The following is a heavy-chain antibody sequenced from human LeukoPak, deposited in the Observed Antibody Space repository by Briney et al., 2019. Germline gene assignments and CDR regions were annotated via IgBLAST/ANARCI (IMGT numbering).Heavy chain of an antibody. CDR2: IKQDGSEK. V-gene: IGHV3-7*01. D-gene: IGHD2-15*01. CDR1: GFTFSSYL. J-gene: IGHJ3*02. CDR3: ARAGWGSFAFDI. Sequence: GGSLRLSCAASGFTFSSYLMSSVRQAPAKGLEWVANIKQDGSEKYYVDSVKGRFTISRDNAKNSLYLQMNSLRAEDTAVYYCARAGWGSFAFDIWGQGTMVTVSS.